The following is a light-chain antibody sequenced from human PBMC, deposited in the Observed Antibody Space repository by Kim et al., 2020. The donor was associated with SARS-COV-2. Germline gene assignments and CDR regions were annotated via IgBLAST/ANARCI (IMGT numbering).Light chain of an antibody. CDR2: DVS. CDR1: QNIINY. Sequence: YVEDRVTITCKTSQNIINYLKWYQQNPEKAANHRIWDVSRLETVVPSSFSLRVSDTNFTHTISSLQPQYMATYYCQQYDKLPITFGQGTRLEIK. V-gene: IGKV1-33*01. CDR3: QQYDKLPIT. J-gene: IGKJ5*01.